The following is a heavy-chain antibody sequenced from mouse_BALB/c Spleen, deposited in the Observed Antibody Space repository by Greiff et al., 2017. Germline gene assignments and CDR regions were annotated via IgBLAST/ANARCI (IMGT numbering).Heavy chain of an antibody. CDR2: ISYSGST. CDR1: GYSITSDYA. J-gene: IGHJ2*01. D-gene: IGHD2-12*01. CDR3: ARSPYVYYFDY. V-gene: IGHV3-2*02. Sequence: EVQLKESGPGLVKPSQSLSLTCTVTGYSITSDYAWNWIRQFPGNKLEWMGYISYSGSTSYNPSLKSRISITRDTSKNQFFLQLNSVTTEDTATYYCARSPYVYYFDYWGQGTTLTVSS.